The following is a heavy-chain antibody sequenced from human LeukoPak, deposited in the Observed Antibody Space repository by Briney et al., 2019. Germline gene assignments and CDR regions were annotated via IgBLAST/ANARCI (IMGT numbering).Heavy chain of an antibody. J-gene: IGHJ4*02. D-gene: IGHD6-13*01. V-gene: IGHV7-4-1*02. CDR1: GYTFTSYA. CDR3: ARDHGTGSAAASDY. CDR2: INTNTGNP. Sequence: ASVKVSCKSSGYTFTSYAMNWVRQAPGQGLEWMGWINTNTGNPTYAQGFTGRFVFSLDTSVSTAYLQISRLKAEDTAVYYCARDHGTGSAAASDYWGQGTLVTVSS.